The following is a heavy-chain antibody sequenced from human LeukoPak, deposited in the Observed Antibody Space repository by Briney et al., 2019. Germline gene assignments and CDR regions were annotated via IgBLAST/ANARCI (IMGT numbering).Heavy chain of an antibody. D-gene: IGHD3-3*01. V-gene: IGHV3-49*04. CDR1: GFTFSNAW. J-gene: IGHJ6*02. CDR2: IRSKAYGGTT. CDR3: SRHRRITIFGVVIQDYYYYGMDV. Sequence: GGSLRLSCAASGFTFSNAWMSWVRQAPGKGLEWVGFIRSKAYGGTTEYAASVKGRFTISRDDSKSIAYLQMNSLKTEDTAVYYCSRHRRITIFGVVIQDYYYYGMDVWGQGTTVTVSS.